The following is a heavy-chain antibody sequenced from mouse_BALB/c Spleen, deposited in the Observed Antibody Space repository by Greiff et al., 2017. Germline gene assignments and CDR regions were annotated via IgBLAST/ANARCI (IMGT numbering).Heavy chain of an antibody. Sequence: VKLVESGAELVKPGASVKISCKATGYTFSSYWIEWVKQRPGHGLEWIGEILPGSGSTNYNEKFKGKATFTADTSSNTAYMQLSSLTSEDSAVYYCARKRDGYYVGYYFDYWGQGTTLTVSS. CDR2: ILPGSGST. J-gene: IGHJ2*01. CDR1: GYTFSSYW. D-gene: IGHD2-3*01. CDR3: ARKRDGYYVGYYFDY. V-gene: IGHV1-9*01.